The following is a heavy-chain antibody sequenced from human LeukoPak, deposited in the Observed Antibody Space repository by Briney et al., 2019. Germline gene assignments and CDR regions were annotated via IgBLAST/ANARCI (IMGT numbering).Heavy chain of an antibody. CDR1: GFTFSSYG. D-gene: IGHD3-3*01. J-gene: IGHJ5*02. V-gene: IGHV3-23*01. CDR3: AKGRLGVVINNWFDP. CDR2: FSANDGST. Sequence: PGGTLRLSCAASGFTFSSYGMSWVRQAPGKGLDLVSVFSANDGSTYYADSVKGRFTISRDNSKNTLYLQMNSLRAEDTAVYYCAKGRLGVVINNWFDPWGQGTLVTVSS.